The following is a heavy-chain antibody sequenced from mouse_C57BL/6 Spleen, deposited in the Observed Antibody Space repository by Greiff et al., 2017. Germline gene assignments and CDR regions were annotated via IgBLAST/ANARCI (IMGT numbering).Heavy chain of an antibody. J-gene: IGHJ3*01. D-gene: IGHD4-1*01. CDR2: INPNNGGT. CDR3: ARWEEAY. V-gene: IGHV1-26*01. Sequence: EVQLQQSGPELVKPGASVKISCKASGYTFTDYYMNWVKQSHGKSLEWIGDINPNNGGTSYNQKFKGKATLTVDKSSSTAYMELRSLTSEDSAVYYCARWEEAYWGQGTLVTVSA. CDR1: GYTFTDYY.